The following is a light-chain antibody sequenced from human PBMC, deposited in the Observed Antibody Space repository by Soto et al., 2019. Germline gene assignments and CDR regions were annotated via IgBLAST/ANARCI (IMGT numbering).Light chain of an antibody. V-gene: IGKV3-20*01. CDR2: GAS. CDR1: QSVGSNY. Sequence: EIVLTQSPGTLSLSPGERATLSCRASQSVGSNYLAWYQQRPGQPPNLLIYGASSRATGIPDRFSGSGSGTDFTLTISRLEPEDFAVYYCQQYGSSPITFGQGTRLEIK. J-gene: IGKJ5*01. CDR3: QQYGSSPIT.